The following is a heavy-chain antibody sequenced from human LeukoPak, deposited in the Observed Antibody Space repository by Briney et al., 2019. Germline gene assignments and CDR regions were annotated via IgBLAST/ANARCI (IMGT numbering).Heavy chain of an antibody. CDR1: GYTFTGCY. D-gene: IGHD6-6*01. CDR3: AREGIAARPFDY. Sequence: ASVKVSCKASGYTFTGCYMHWVRQTPGQGLEWMGWINPNSGGTNYAQKFQGRVTMTRDTSISTAYMELSRLRSDDTAVYYCAREGIAARPFDYWGQGTLVTVSS. J-gene: IGHJ4*02. V-gene: IGHV1-2*02. CDR2: INPNSGGT.